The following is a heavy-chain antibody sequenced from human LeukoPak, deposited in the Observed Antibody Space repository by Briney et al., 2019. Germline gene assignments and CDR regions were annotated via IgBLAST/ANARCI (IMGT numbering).Heavy chain of an antibody. J-gene: IGHJ5*02. CDR2: INHSGST. Sequence: PSETLSPTCVVYGGSFSGYYWSWIRQPPGKGLEWIGEINHSGSTNYNPSLKSRVTISVDTSKNQFSLKLSSVTAADTAVYYCARGRRDITIFGVVIIRENWFDPWGQGTLVTVPS. CDR1: GGSFSGYY. V-gene: IGHV4-34*01. D-gene: IGHD3-3*01. CDR3: ARGRRDITIFGVVIIRENWFDP.